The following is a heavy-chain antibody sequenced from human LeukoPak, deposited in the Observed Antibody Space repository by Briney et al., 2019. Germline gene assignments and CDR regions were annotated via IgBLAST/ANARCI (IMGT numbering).Heavy chain of an antibody. CDR1: GGSISSNSYY. J-gene: IGHJ4*02. CDR3: VSIRGTTVVTPMDY. Sequence: SETLSLTCTVSGGSISSNSYYWGWIRQAPGKGLEYIGKIYFTGSTYYNSSLQSRVTISLDTSKNQFSLNLSSVTAADTAVYYCVSIRGTTVVTPMDYWGQGTLVVVSS. D-gene: IGHD4-23*01. CDR2: IYFTGST. V-gene: IGHV4-39*07.